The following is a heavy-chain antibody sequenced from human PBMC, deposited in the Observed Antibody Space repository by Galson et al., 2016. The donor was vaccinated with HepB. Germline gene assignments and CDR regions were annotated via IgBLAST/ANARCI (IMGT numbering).Heavy chain of an antibody. CDR3: AKDLDGCPITTCYRRYYFYIDV. CDR2: ISYDGSNK. CDR1: GFIFSGYG. D-gene: IGHD2-8*01. V-gene: IGHV3-30*18. Sequence: SLRLSCAASGFIFSGYGMHWVRQAPGKGLEWVAVISYDGSNKDYADSVEGRFSISRDNFRNTLHLQMNSLRAEDTAVYYCAKDLDGCPITTCYRRYYFYIDVWGKGTTVTVSS. J-gene: IGHJ6*03.